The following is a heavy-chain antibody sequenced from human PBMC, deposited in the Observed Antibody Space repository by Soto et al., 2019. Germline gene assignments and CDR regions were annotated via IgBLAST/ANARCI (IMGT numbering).Heavy chain of an antibody. CDR1: GDSISSSNSH. V-gene: IGHV4-39*01. J-gene: IGHJ3*02. CDR2: VYYGGAFFYSGNI. CDR3: VRYDRINMKPYSPEGFHI. D-gene: IGHD3-3*02. Sequence: PSETLSLTCTVSGDSISSSNSHWGWTRQPPGKGLEYIGSVYYGGAFFYSGNIYYNPSLKSRVTISVDTSKNQFSLRLSSVTAADTGVYYCVRYDRINMKPYSPEGFHIWGQGTMVTVS.